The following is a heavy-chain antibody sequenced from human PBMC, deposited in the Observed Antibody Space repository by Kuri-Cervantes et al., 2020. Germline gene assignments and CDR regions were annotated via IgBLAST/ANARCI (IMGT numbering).Heavy chain of an antibody. CDR3: ARDGLPTYYYDSSGYYYFDY. V-gene: IGHV1-69*08. D-gene: IGHD3-22*01. CDR2: IIPILGTA. Sequence: SVKVSCKASGGTFSSYTISWVRQAPGQGLEWMGRIIPILGTANYAQKFQGRVTITADESTSTAYMELSSLRSEDTAVYYCARDGLPTYYYDSSGYYYFDYWGQGTLVTVSS. J-gene: IGHJ4*02. CDR1: GGTFSSYT.